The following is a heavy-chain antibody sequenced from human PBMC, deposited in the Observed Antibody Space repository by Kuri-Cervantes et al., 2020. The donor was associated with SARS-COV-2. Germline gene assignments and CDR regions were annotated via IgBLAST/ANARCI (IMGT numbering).Heavy chain of an antibody. CDR3: AGGFAMARSMDV. Sequence: GESLKISCAASGFTFSSYAMSWVRQAPGKGLEWVSAISGSGGSTYYADSVKGRFTISTDDSKNTLYLQLNSLRAEDSAVYYCAGGFAMARSMDVWGQGTTVTVSS. V-gene: IGHV3-23*01. J-gene: IGHJ6*02. CDR2: ISGSGGST. D-gene: IGHD3-10*01. CDR1: GFTFSSYA.